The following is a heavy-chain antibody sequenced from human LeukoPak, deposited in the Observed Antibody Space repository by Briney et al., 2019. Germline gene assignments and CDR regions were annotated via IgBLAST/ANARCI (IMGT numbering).Heavy chain of an antibody. CDR1: GGSISSYY. J-gene: IGHJ3*02. CDR3: ARANYYDSSGYSRGAFDI. Sequence: SETLSLTCTVSGGSISSYYWSWIRQPAGRGLEWIGRIHTSGSTNYNPSLKSRVTMSVDTSKKQFSLKLTSVTAADTAVYYCARANYYDSSGYSRGAFDIWGQGTMVTVSS. D-gene: IGHD3-22*01. CDR2: IHTSGST. V-gene: IGHV4-4*07.